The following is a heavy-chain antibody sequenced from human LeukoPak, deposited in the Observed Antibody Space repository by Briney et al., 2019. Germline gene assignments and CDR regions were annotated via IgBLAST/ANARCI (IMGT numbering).Heavy chain of an antibody. CDR3: ARGRYYGFSGDS. D-gene: IGHD3-10*01. CDR2: IYYSGAA. J-gene: IGHJ4*02. Sequence: SETLSLTCTVSGGSIGNDGYYWNWLRQHPGRGLEWFAFIYYSGAASYNPSLKSRVTISVDTSTNQFSLKLTSVTAADTAVYFCARGRYYGFSGDSWGQGTLVTVSS. CDR1: GGSIGNDGYY. V-gene: IGHV4-31*03.